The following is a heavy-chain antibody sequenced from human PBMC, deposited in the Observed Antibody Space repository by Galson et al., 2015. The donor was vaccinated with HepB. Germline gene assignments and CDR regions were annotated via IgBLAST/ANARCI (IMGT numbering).Heavy chain of an antibody. CDR2: IYDSGST. CDR3: ARGGGYIYGYNNYGLDV. D-gene: IGHD5-18*01. CDR1: GGSIRSSGCC. V-gene: IGHV4-30-2*01. Sequence: TLSLTCAVSGGSIRSSGCCWNWVRQPPGKGLEWIGYIYDSGSTYSNPSLKRRVTISVGRSKNQISLKLSSVTAADTAVYYCARGGGYIYGYNNYGLDVWGLGTTVTVS. J-gene: IGHJ6*02.